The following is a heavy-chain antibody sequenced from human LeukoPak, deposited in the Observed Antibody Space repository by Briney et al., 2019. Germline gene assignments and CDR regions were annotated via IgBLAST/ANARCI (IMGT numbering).Heavy chain of an antibody. CDR3: VRGRGSYGWFDP. CDR1: GFTSSSYW. Sequence: GGSLRLSCAASGFTSSSYWMDWVRQVPGKGLVWVSRISGDGTARNYADSVKGRFTISRDDAKNTVDLQMNSLRGEDTAVYYCVRGRGSYGWFDPWGQGTLVTVSS. V-gene: IGHV3-74*01. D-gene: IGHD3-10*01. J-gene: IGHJ5*02. CDR2: ISGDGTAR.